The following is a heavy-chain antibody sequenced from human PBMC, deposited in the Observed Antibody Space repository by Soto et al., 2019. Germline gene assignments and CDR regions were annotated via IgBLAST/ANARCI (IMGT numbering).Heavy chain of an antibody. Sequence: PGESRRLSCAASGVTFSSYGMHWVSQAQGKGMEWAAVIWYDGSNKYYADSVKGRFTISRDNSNNTLYLQINSLRAEDTAVYYCASWRLRQYQLHDYGMDVWGQGTTVTVSS. D-gene: IGHD2-2*01. V-gene: IGHV3-33*01. J-gene: IGHJ6*02. CDR3: ASWRLRQYQLHDYGMDV. CDR2: IWYDGSNK. CDR1: GVTFSSYG.